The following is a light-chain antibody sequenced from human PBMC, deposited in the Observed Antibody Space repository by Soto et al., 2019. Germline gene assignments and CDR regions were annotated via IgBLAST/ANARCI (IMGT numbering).Light chain of an antibody. CDR1: QSVSSY. J-gene: IGKJ4*01. CDR3: QQRRNWPPT. V-gene: IGKV3-11*01. Sequence: EIVLTQSPATLSLSPGERATLSCRASQSVSSYLAWYQQRPGQPPRLLMYDASNRATGIPARFSASGSGTDFTLTISSLEPEDFAVYYCQQRRNWPPTFGGGTRVDI. CDR2: DAS.